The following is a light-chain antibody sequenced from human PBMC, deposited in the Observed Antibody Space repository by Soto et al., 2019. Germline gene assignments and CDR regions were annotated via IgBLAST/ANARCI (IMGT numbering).Light chain of an antibody. Sequence: DIQMTQSPSSLSASVEDRVIITCRASENINSYLNWYQQKPGKAPKLLIYAASSLQSGVPSRFSGSGSETVFTLTITNLQTEDSATYYCQQIYSRLVTFGQGTKVEIK. J-gene: IGKJ1*01. CDR1: ENINSY. CDR3: QQIYSRLVT. CDR2: AAS. V-gene: IGKV1-39*01.